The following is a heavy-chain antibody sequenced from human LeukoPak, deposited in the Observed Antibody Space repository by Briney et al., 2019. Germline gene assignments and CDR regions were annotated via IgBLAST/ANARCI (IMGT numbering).Heavy chain of an antibody. J-gene: IGHJ4*02. V-gene: IGHV3-7*01. CDR2: IKQDGSEK. Sequence: GGSLRLSCAASGFTFSTYWMSWVRQAPGKGLEWVANIKQDGSEKYYLDSVKGRFTISRDNAKNSLYLQMNSLRAEDTAVYFCTREAAAGIDYWGQGTLVAVSS. CDR1: GFTFSTYW. CDR3: TREAAAGIDY. D-gene: IGHD6-13*01.